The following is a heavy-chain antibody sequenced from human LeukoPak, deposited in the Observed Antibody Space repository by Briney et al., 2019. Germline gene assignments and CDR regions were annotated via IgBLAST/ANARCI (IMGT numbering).Heavy chain of an antibody. CDR2: NNGGGTT. CDR1: GFSVSSYY. J-gene: IGHJ4*02. Sequence: PGGSLRLSCAASGFSVSSYYMSWVRQAPGKGLEWVSVNNGGGTTYYADSVKGRFTISRDNSKNTLYLQMNSLRAEDTAVYYCANHYYDSSGYYLHEKRYFDYWGQGTLVTVSS. D-gene: IGHD3-22*01. CDR3: ANHYYDSSGYYLHEKRYFDY. V-gene: IGHV3-53*01.